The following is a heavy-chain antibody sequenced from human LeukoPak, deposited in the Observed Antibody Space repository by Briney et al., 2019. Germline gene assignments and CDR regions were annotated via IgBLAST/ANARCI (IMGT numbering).Heavy chain of an antibody. CDR1: GYTFTSYY. V-gene: IGHV1-46*01. CDR3: ARVNGYYYFDY. D-gene: IGHD6-25*01. Sequence: VSVKVSCKASGYTFTSYYMHWVRQAPGQGLEWMGIINPSGGSTSYAQKFQGRVTMTRDMSTSTVYMELSSLRSEDTAVYYCARVNGYYYFDYWGQGTLVTVSS. CDR2: INPSGGST. J-gene: IGHJ4*02.